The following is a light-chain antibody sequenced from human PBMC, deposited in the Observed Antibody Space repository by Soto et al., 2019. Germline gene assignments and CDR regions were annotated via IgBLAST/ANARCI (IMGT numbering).Light chain of an antibody. CDR2: DVS. Sequence: QSVLTQPRSVSGSPGQSVTISCTGTSSDVGGYNYVSWYQQHPGKAPKLMIYDVSKRPSGVPDRFSGSKSGNTASLTICGLQAEDDADYYCCSYAGSSTHVFGTGTKLTVL. V-gene: IGLV2-11*01. CDR3: CSYAGSSTHV. CDR1: SSDVGGYNY. J-gene: IGLJ1*01.